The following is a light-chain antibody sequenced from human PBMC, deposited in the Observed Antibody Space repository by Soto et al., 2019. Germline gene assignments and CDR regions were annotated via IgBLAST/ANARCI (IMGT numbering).Light chain of an antibody. J-gene: IGKJ4*01. CDR3: QQRRNWPPLT. CDR1: EYVDIY. Sequence: ETVLTQSPATLSLSPGETATLSCRASEYVDIYLAWYQQKPGQAPRLLIYHASHRATGIPARFSGSGSGTDVTLPISSLEPADSAVYYCQQRRNWPPLTFGGGTRVEIK. V-gene: IGKV3-11*01. CDR2: HAS.